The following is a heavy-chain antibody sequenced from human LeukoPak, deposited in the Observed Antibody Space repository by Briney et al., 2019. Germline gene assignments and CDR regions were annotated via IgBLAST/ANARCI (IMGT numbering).Heavy chain of an antibody. V-gene: IGHV3-23*01. CDR1: AFTFSSYA. J-gene: IGHJ4*02. CDR2: INGSDGST. CDR3: AKATTGGSYLGDY. D-gene: IGHD1-26*01. Sequence: GSLRRSCSASAFTFSSYAMIWLRQAPGNGLKWFSAINGSDGSTYYADSGKGRFAISRSNSKTTLYLQMDSLRAEDTAVYYCAKATTGGSYLGDYWGQGTLVTVSS.